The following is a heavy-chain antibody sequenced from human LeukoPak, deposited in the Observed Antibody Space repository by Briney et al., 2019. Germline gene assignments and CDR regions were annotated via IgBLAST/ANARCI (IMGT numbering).Heavy chain of an antibody. J-gene: IGHJ4*02. CDR1: GGSISSYY. CDR3: ARGYSGSYGRFDY. CDR2: IYYSGST. Sequence: SETLSLTCTVSGGSISSYYWSWIRQPPGKGLEWIGYIYYSGSTSYNPSLKSRVTISVDTSKNQFSLKLSSMTAADTAVYYCARGYSGSYGRFDYWGQGTLVTVSS. V-gene: IGHV4-59*01. D-gene: IGHD1-26*01.